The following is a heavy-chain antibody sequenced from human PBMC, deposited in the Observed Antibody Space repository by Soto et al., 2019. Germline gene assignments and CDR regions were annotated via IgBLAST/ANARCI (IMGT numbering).Heavy chain of an antibody. Sequence: QVHLVQSGAEVKKPGASVKVSCKASGYTFTSYGITWVRQAPGQGLEWMGWISAHNGNTDYAQKRRGRVIVTRDPSTSPAYMELRSLRSDDTAVYYCARGRDGDYWGQGALVTVSS. CDR3: ARGRDGDY. J-gene: IGHJ4*02. CDR2: ISAHNGNT. V-gene: IGHV1-18*01. D-gene: IGHD6-6*01. CDR1: GYTFTSYG.